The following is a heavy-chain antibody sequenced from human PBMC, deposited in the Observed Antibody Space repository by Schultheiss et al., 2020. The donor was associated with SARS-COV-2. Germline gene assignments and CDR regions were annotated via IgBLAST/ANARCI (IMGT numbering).Heavy chain of an antibody. CDR1: GGSFSGYY. CDR3: ARGVVVPAAILWGWFDP. CDR2: INHSGST. J-gene: IGHJ5*02. V-gene: IGHV4-34*01. D-gene: IGHD2-2*02. Sequence: SETLSLTCAVYGGSFSGYYWSWIRQPPGKGLEWIGEINHSGSTNYNPSLKSRVTISVDTSKNQFSLKLSSVTAADTAVYYCARGVVVPAAILWGWFDPWGQGTLVTVSS.